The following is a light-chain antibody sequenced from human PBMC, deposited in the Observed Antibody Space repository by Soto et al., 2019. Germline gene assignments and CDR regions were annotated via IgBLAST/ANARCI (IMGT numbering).Light chain of an antibody. CDR3: QSYXXXLXXXV. V-gene: IGLV1-40*01. Sequence: QSVLTQPPSVSGAPGQRVTISCTGSSSNIGAGYDVHWYQQLPGTAPKLLIYANNNRPSGVPDRFSGSKSGTSASLAITGLQAEDEADYYCQSYXXXLXXXVFGAGTXXT. J-gene: IGLJ1*01. CDR2: ANN. CDR1: SSNIGAGYD.